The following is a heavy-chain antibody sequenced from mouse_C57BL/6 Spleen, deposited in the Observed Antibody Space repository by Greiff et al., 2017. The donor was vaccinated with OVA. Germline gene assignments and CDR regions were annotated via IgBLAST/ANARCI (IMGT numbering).Heavy chain of an antibody. CDR2: ISSGSSTI. D-gene: IGHD3-3*01. Sequence: EVQGVESGGGLVKPGGSLKLSCAASGFTFSDYGMHWVRQAPEKGLEWVAYISSGSSTIYYADTVKGRFTISRDNAKNTLFLQMTSLRSEDTAMYYCARQDTLDYWGQGTTLTVSS. J-gene: IGHJ2*01. CDR1: GFTFSDYG. V-gene: IGHV5-17*01. CDR3: ARQDTLDY.